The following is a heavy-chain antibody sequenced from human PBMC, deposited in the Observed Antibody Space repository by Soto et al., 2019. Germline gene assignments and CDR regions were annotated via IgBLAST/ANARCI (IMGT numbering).Heavy chain of an antibody. J-gene: IGHJ6*02. Sequence: QTLSLTCPISGDSVSSNSAAWNWIRQSPSRGLEWLGRTYYRSKWYNDYAVSVKSRITINPDTSKNQFSLKLSSVTAADTAVYYCARGRDYYGSGSYYYYGMDVWGQGTTVTVSS. V-gene: IGHV6-1*01. CDR1: GDSVSSNSAA. CDR3: ARGRDYYGSGSYYYYGMDV. CDR2: TYYRSKWYN. D-gene: IGHD3-10*01.